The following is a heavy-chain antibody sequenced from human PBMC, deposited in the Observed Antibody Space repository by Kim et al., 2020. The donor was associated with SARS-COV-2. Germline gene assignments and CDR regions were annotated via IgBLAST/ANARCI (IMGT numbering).Heavy chain of an antibody. V-gene: IGHV3-33*05. J-gene: IGHJ3*02. CDR3: ARGDSSSYYDILTGYYAYAFDI. CDR2: IPYDGNNK. CDR1: GFTFSSYG. D-gene: IGHD3-9*01. Sequence: GGSLRLSCAASGFTFSSYGMHWVRQAPGKGLEWVAVIPYDGNNKYYADSVKGRFTISRDNSKNTLYLQMNSLRAEDTAVYYCARGDSSSYYDILTGYYAYAFDIWGQGTMVTVSS.